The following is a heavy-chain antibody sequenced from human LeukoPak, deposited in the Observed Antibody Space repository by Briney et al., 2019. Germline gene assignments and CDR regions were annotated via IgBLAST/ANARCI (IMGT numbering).Heavy chain of an antibody. CDR2: ISYDGSNK. Sequence: GGSLRLSCAASGLTFSSYGMHWVRQAPGKGLEWVAIISYDGSNKYYADSVQGRFTISRDNSKNTLYLQMNSLRAEDTAVYYCAKDLGGGSGCYDLWGRGTLVTVSS. CDR3: AKDLGGGSGCYDL. CDR1: GLTFSSYG. D-gene: IGHD6-19*01. J-gene: IGHJ2*01. V-gene: IGHV3-30*18.